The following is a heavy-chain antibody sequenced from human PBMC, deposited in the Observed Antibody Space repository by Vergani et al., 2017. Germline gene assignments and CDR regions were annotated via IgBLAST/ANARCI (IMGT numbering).Heavy chain of an antibody. CDR1: GNSISGGDYY. J-gene: IGHJ4*02. CDR2: IYYTGNK. Sequence: QVQLQESGPGQVKPSQTLSLACSVSGNSISGGDYYWVWLRQSPGKGLEWIGYIYYTGNKYYSPSLRSRLSMSVDTSKNQFSLTLNSVTAADTAVYYCARARGYNYSSLQWGRGTLVSVSS. V-gene: IGHV4-30-4*08. D-gene: IGHD5-24*01. CDR3: ARARGYNYSSLQ.